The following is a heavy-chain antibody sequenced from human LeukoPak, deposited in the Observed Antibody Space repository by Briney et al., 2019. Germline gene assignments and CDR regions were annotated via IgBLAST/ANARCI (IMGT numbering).Heavy chain of an antibody. CDR2: ISYDGSNK. J-gene: IGHJ4*02. Sequence: GRSLRLSCAASGFTFSSYGMHWVRQAPGKGPEWVAVISYDGSNKYYADSVKGRFTISRDNSKNTLYLQMNSLRAEDTAVYYCARGRYSSSSPFDYWGQGTLVTVSS. CDR3: ARGRYSSSSPFDY. V-gene: IGHV3-30*03. D-gene: IGHD6-6*01. CDR1: GFTFSSYG.